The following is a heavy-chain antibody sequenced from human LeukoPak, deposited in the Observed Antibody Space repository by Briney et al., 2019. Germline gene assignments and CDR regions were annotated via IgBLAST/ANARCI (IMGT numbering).Heavy chain of an antibody. V-gene: IGHV3-53*01. Sequence: PGGSLRLSCAASGFTVSSNYMSWVRQAPGKGLEWVSVIYSGGSTYYADSVKGRFTISRDNSKNTLYLQMNSLRGEDTAVYYCARGGDGDYHYYYYMDVWGKGTTVTISS. CDR3: ARGGDGDYHYYYYMDV. CDR1: GFTVSSNY. J-gene: IGHJ6*03. D-gene: IGHD4-17*01. CDR2: IYSGGST.